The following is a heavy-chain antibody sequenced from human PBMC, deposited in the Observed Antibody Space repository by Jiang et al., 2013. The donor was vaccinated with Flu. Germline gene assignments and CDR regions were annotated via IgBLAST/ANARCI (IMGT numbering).Heavy chain of an antibody. J-gene: IGHJ4*02. CDR1: GYTFTGYY. V-gene: IGHV1-2*04. D-gene: IGHD3-3*01. CDR3: ARAAVGAYYDFWSGPQGGYYFDY. Sequence: GAEVKKPGASVKVSCKASGYTFTGYYMHWVRQAPGQGLEWMGWINPNSGGTNYAQKFQGWVTMTRDTSISTAYMELSRLRSDDTAVYYCARAAVGAYYDFWSGPQGGYYFDYWGQGTLVTVSS. CDR2: INPNSGGT.